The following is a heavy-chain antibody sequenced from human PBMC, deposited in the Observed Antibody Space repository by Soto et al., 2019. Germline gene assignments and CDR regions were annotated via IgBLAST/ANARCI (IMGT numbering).Heavy chain of an antibody. J-gene: IGHJ6*02. CDR1: GFTFSNYA. CDR2: IRSKANSYAT. Sequence: GGSLRLSCAGSGFTFSNYAMTWVRQAPGKGLEWVGRIRSKANSYATAYAASVKGRFTISRDDSKNTAYLQMNSLKTEDTAVYYCTRLGGEITIFGVVRMDVWGQGTTVTVSS. D-gene: IGHD3-3*01. V-gene: IGHV3-73*01. CDR3: TRLGGEITIFGVVRMDV.